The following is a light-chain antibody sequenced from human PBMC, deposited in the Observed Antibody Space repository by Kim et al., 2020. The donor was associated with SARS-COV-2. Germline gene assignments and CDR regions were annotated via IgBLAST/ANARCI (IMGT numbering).Light chain of an antibody. CDR1: QGIYKY. CDR3: QKYDVAPYT. J-gene: IGKJ2*01. Sequence: SASVGDRVTITCRASQGIYKYLAWYQQKPGKVPKLLIYDASTLQSGFPSRFSGRGSGTSFTLTISSLQPDDVATYYCQKYDVAPYTFGQGTKLEI. CDR2: DAS. V-gene: IGKV1-27*01.